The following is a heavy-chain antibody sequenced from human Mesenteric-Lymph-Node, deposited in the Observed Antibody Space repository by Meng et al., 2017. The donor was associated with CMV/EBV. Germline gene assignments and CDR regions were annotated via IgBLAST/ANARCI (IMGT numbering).Heavy chain of an antibody. CDR2: VHHSGTT. Sequence: QLHRQESGPGLVKPSETLSLPCIFSGDSISNSTYYWTWIRQPPGKGLEWIGSVHHSGTTYYNPSLKGRLTISVDTSANLFSLRLTTVTAADTATYYCARRGNYDSDYSEYWGQGTLVTVSS. J-gene: IGHJ4*02. CDR3: ARRGNYDSDYSEY. V-gene: IGHV4-39*01. D-gene: IGHD3-22*01. CDR1: GDSISNSTYY.